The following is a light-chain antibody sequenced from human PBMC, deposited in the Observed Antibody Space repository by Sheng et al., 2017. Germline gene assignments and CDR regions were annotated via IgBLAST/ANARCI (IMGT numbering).Light chain of an antibody. Sequence: EIVLTQSPATLSLSPGERATLSCRASQSFSNFLAWYQQKPGQAPRLLIYDATTRATGIPARFSGTASGTDFTLTISRLQHEDFAVYYCQQRSNWPPLIFGGGTRVTIK. CDR3: QQRSNWPPLI. CDR1: QSFSNF. J-gene: IGKJ4*01. V-gene: IGKV3-11*01. CDR2: DAT.